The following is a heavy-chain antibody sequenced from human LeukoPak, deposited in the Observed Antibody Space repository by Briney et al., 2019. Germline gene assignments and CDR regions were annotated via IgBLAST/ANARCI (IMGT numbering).Heavy chain of an antibody. CDR3: AKDIQYGVRGGLDY. D-gene: IGHD3-10*01. Sequence: GGSLRLSCAASGFTFDDYGMHWVRQAPGKGLEWVSGITWNSGNIGYADSVKGRFTISRGNPKNSLYLQMNSLRAEDTALYYCAKDIQYGVRGGLDYWGQGTLVTVSS. CDR1: GFTFDDYG. V-gene: IGHV3-9*01. CDR2: ITWNSGNI. J-gene: IGHJ4*02.